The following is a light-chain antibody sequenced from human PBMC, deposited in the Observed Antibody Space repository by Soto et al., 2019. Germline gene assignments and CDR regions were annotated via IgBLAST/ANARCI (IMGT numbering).Light chain of an antibody. V-gene: IGLV1-44*01. Sequence: QSVLTQPPSASGTPGQRVTISCYEGSSNIGSNTVNWYQHLPGTAPKLLIYSNNQRPSGVPDRFSGSMSGTSASLATSGLQSEDEADYYCAAWDDSLNGPVFGGGTKLTVL. J-gene: IGLJ2*01. CDR2: SNN. CDR1: SSNIGSNT. CDR3: AAWDDSLNGPV.